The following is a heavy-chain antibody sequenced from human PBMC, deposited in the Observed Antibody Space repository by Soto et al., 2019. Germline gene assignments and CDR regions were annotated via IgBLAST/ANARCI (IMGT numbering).Heavy chain of an antibody. CDR3: ERHVRQWMANNCFDP. J-gene: IGHJ5*02. D-gene: IGHD6-19*01. Sequence: PGESLKISCKGPGYSFTSYWIGGVPQMPGKGPGGVGIIYPGDSETRYSPSFQGQVTISAGKSLGTAYLPWSSLKASGTALCYWERHVRQWMANNCFDPWGQGTLVTVSS. CDR2: IYPGDSET. V-gene: IGHV5-51*01. CDR1: GYSFTSYW.